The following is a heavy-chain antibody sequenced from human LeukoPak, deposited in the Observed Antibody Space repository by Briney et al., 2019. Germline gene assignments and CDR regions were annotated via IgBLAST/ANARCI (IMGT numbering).Heavy chain of an antibody. Sequence: PSETLSLTCTVSGGSISSYYWSWIRQPPGKGLEWIGYIYYSGNTMYNPSLKSRVTISVDTSKNQFSLKLSSVTAADTAVYYCALGHCTTGVCYGLDYWCQGTLVTVSS. CDR3: ALGHCTTGVCYGLDY. CDR1: GGSISSYY. D-gene: IGHD2-8*01. J-gene: IGHJ4*02. V-gene: IGHV4-59*03. CDR2: IYYSGNT.